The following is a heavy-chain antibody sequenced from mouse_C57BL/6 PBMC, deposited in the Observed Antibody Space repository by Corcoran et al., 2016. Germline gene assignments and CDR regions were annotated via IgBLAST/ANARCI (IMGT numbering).Heavy chain of an antibody. V-gene: IGHV1-22*01. CDR1: GYTFTDYN. D-gene: IGHD2-4*01. CDR2: INPNNGGT. J-gene: IGHJ2*01. Sequence: EVQLQQSGPELVKPGASVKMSCKASGYTFTDYNMHWVKQSHGKSLEWIGYINPNNGGTSYNQKFKGKATLTVNKSSSTAYMELRSLTSEDSAVYYCAGSYDYDDASDYWGQGTTLTVSS. CDR3: AGSYDYDDASDY.